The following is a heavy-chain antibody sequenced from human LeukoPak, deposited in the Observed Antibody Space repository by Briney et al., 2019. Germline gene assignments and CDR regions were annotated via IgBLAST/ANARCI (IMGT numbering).Heavy chain of an antibody. CDR3: ARDYRYCSGGSCYSDY. V-gene: IGHV1-69*04. Sequence: ASVKVSCKASGGTFSSYAISWVRQAPGQGLEWMGRSIPILGIANYAQKFQGRVTITADKSTSTAYMELSSLRSEDTAVYYCARDYRYCSGGSCYSDYWGQGTLVTVSS. J-gene: IGHJ4*02. D-gene: IGHD2-15*01. CDR2: SIPILGIA. CDR1: GGTFSSYA.